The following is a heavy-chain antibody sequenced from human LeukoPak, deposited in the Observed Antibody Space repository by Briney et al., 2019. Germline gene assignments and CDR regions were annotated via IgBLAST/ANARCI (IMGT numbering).Heavy chain of an antibody. J-gene: IGHJ4*02. CDR3: ARASN. Sequence: PGGSLRLSCAASGFIFSSQWMSWVRQAPGKGPEWVASIKEDGSEKYYVESVRGRFTISRDNAKNSVYLQMNSLRAEDTAVYYCARASNWGQGTLVTVSS. CDR1: GFIFSSQW. CDR2: IKEDGSEK. V-gene: IGHV3-7*01.